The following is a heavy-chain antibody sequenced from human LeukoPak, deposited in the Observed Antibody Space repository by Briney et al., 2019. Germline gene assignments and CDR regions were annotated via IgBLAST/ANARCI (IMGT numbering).Heavy chain of an antibody. J-gene: IGHJ3*02. Sequence: GGSLRLSCAASGFSFATYWMSWVRQAPGKGLEWVASIQQDGTEKYYVDSVKGRFTISRDNAKNSLYLQMNSLRAEDTAVYYCARDWYDNSDAFDIWGQGTMVTVSS. CDR3: ARDWYDNSDAFDI. V-gene: IGHV3-7*01. D-gene: IGHD3-9*01. CDR1: GFSFATYW. CDR2: IQQDGTEK.